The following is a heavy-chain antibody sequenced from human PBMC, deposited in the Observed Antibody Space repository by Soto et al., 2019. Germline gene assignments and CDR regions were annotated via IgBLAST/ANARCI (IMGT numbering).Heavy chain of an antibody. CDR1: GYSFTSYW. V-gene: IGHV5-51*01. CDR2: IYPGDSDT. J-gene: IGHJ4*02. CDR3: ARQERRTYYDFWSGTPFDY. Sequence: LGESLKISCKGSGYSFTSYWIGWVRQMPGKGLEWMGIIYPGDSDTRYSPSFQGQVTISADKSISTAYLQWSSLKASDTAMYYCARQERRTYYDFWSGTPFDYWGQGTLVTVSS. D-gene: IGHD3-3*01.